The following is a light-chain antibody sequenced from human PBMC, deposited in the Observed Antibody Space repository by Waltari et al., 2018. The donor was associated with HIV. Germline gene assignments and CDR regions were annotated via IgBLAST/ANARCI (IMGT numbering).Light chain of an antibody. Sequence: SHQLTHPPSVSVPPAHTAKITCSASGLAKIYVYWYPQKSGQAPVMTIYEDSKRPSGIPARFSGSSSGTMATLTISGAQVEDEADYYCYSTDSSGGVFGGGTKLAVL. CDR1: GLAKIY. CDR2: EDS. J-gene: IGLJ3*02. CDR3: YSTDSSGGV. V-gene: IGLV3-10*01.